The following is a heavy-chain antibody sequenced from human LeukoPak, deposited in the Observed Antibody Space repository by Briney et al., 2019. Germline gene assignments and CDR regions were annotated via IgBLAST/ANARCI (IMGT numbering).Heavy chain of an antibody. J-gene: IGHJ2*01. V-gene: IGHV4-39*07. CDR1: GGSITSTSYY. CDR2: IYYSGTT. D-gene: IGHD3-22*01. CDR3: ARVGDSSGYYYNWYFDL. Sequence: SETLSLTCTVSGGSITSTSYYWGWIRQSPGKGLQWIGNIYYSGTTYYNPSLKGRVSMSIDTSKKEFSLNLTSVTAADTAVYYCARVGDSSGYYYNWYFDLWGRGTLVTVSS.